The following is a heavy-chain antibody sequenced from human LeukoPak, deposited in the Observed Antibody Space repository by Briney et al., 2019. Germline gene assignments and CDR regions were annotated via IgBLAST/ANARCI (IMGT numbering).Heavy chain of an antibody. CDR2: INSDGSST. D-gene: IGHD1-26*01. Sequence: GGSLRLSCAASGFTFSSYWMHWVRQGPGKGLVWVSRINSDGSSTSHADSVKGRFTISRDNAKNTLYLQMNSLSADDTAVYYCASKNGSYWGQGTLVTVSS. J-gene: IGHJ4*02. CDR3: ASKNGSY. CDR1: GFTFSSYW. V-gene: IGHV3-74*01.